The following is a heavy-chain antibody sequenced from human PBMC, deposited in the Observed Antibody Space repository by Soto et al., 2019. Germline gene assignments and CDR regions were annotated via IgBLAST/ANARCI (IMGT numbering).Heavy chain of an antibody. D-gene: IGHD3-3*01. J-gene: IGHJ4*02. V-gene: IGHV1-2*02. Sequence: ASVKVSCKASGYTFTGYYMHWVRRAPGQGLEWMGWINPNSGGTNYAQKFQGRVTMTRDTSISTAYMELSRLRSDDTAVYYCARDSEPLFTIFGVVPWEPVDYWGQGTLVTVSS. CDR1: GYTFTGYY. CDR2: INPNSGGT. CDR3: ARDSEPLFTIFGVVPWEPVDY.